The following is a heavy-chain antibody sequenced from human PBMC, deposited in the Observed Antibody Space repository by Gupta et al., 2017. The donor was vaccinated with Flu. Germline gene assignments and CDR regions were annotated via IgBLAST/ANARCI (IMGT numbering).Heavy chain of an antibody. V-gene: IGHV3-30*03. Sequence: HWVRQAPGKGLEWLTVMSNDGSNKYYAESVRGRFTISRDNSKNTLFLQMNSRRAEETAFYACARDSGWKYLDYWGQGTLVTVSS. J-gene: IGHJ4*02. CDR3: ARDSGWKYLDY. D-gene: IGHD1-1*01. CDR2: MSNDGSNK.